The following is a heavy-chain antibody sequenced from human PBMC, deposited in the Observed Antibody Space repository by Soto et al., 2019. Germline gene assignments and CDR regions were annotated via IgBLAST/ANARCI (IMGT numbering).Heavy chain of an antibody. CDR3: ARCIAAAGTRDYYGMDV. D-gene: IGHD6-13*01. CDR2: IIPILGIA. V-gene: IGHV1-69*02. CDR1: GGTFSSYT. J-gene: IGHJ6*02. Sequence: QVQLVQSGAEVKKPGSSVKVSCKASGGTFSSYTISWVRQAPGQGLEWMGRIIPILGIANYAQKFQGRVTITADKSTSTAYMELCSLRSEDTAVYYCARCIAAAGTRDYYGMDVWGQGTTVTVSS.